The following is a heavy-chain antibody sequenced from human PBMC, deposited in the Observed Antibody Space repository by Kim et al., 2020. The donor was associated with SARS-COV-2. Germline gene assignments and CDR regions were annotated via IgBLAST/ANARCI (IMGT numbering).Heavy chain of an antibody. Sequence: GGSLRLSCSASGFTFSSYAMHWVRQAPGKGLEYVSAISSNGGSTYYADSVKGRFTISRDNSKNTLYLQMSSLRAEDTAVYYCVKGDYPPARREAFRLTFDYWGQGTLVTVSS. CDR1: GFTFSSYA. D-gene: IGHD4-17*01. CDR2: ISSNGGST. J-gene: IGHJ4*02. V-gene: IGHV3-64D*06. CDR3: VKGDYPPARREAFRLTFDY.